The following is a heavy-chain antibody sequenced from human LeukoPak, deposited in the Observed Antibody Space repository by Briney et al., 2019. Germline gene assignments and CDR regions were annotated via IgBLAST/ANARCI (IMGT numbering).Heavy chain of an antibody. D-gene: IGHD3-3*02. CDR1: GYSISSGYY. CDR3: ARADRPSISRGYFDY. V-gene: IGHV4-38-2*01. Sequence: SETLSLTCAVSGYSISSGYYWGWIRQPPGKGLEWIGSIYYSGSTYYNPSLKSRVTISVDTSKNQFSLKLSSVTAADTAVYYCARADRPSISRGYFDYWGQGTLVTVSS. CDR2: IYYSGST. J-gene: IGHJ4*02.